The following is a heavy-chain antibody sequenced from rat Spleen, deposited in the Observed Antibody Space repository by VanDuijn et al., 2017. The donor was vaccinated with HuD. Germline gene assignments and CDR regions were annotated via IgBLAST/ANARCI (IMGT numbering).Heavy chain of an antibody. V-gene: IGHV5-25*01. Sequence: EVQLVESGGGLVRPGRSMKLSCAASGFTFSNYYMAWVRQAPTEGLEWVASISTNGGNIYHRDSVKGRFIISRDNAKSILYLQMDSLRSEDTATYYCARLGITLGAGHWFAYWGQGTLVTVSS. CDR2: ISTNGGNI. D-gene: IGHD1-1*01. CDR3: ARLGITLGAGHWFAY. CDR1: GFTFSNYY. J-gene: IGHJ3*01.